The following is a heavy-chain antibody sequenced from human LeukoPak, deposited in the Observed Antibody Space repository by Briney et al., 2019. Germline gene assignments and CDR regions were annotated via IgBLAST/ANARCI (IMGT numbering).Heavy chain of an antibody. CDR2: IESDGRT. V-gene: IGHV3-74*01. J-gene: IGHJ4*02. CDR1: GFTLSSHW. Sequence: GGSLRLSCAASGFTLSSHWMHWGRQVPGKGLVSVSRIESDGRTAYADSVKGRFIISRDNAKSTLYLQMNSLRVEDTAVYYCARDGRGPDYWGQGTLVTVSS. D-gene: IGHD3/OR15-3a*01. CDR3: ARDGRGPDY.